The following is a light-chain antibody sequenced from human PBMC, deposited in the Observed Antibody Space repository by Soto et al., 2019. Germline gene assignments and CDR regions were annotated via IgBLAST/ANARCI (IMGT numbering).Light chain of an antibody. Sequence: DIQMTQSPSTLSASVRDRVTITFVASQTISSWLAWFQQRPGRAPKFLIYKASSLKNGVPLRFSGSGSGTEFTLTISSLQPDDFATYYCQHYNSYSEAFGQGTKVDIK. V-gene: IGKV1-5*03. CDR1: QTISSW. J-gene: IGKJ1*01. CDR3: QHYNSYSEA. CDR2: KAS.